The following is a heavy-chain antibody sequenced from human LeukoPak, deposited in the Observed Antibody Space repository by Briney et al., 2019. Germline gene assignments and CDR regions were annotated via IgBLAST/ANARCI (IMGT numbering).Heavy chain of an antibody. V-gene: IGHV3-30*02. CDR3: AKGQLGIQSSKWFDP. CDR1: GFTFSNYG. D-gene: IGHD7-27*01. J-gene: IGHJ5*02. Sequence: GGSLRLSCAASGFTFSNYGMHWVRQAPGKGLEWVAFIRYDGSDKYYADSVKGRFIISRDNSKNTLYLQMDSLRPEDTAVYYCAKGQLGIQSSKWFDPWGQGTLVTVSS. CDR2: IRYDGSDK.